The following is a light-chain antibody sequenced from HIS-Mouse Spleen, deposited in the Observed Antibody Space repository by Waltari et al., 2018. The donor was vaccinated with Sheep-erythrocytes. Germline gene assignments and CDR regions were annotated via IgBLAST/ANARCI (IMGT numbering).Light chain of an antibody. CDR2: EVS. CDR1: SSHVGGYNY. Sequence: QSALTQPASVSGSPGQSITISCTGTSSHVGGYNYVSWYQQHPGKAPKLMIYEVSNRPSGVSNRFSGSKSGNTASLTISGLQAEYEADYYCSSYTSSSTWVFGGGTKLTVL. V-gene: IGLV2-14*01. CDR3: SSYTSSSTWV. J-gene: IGLJ3*02.